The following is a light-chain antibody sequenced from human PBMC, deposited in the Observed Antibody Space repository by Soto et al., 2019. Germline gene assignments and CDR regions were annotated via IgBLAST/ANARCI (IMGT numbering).Light chain of an antibody. CDR1: QSIGLA. J-gene: IGKJ5*01. Sequence: EIVLTQSPATLSLSPGERATLSCRASQSIGLAIAWYQHKPGQAPRLLIYGASSRATGIPDRFSGSGSGTDFTLTISRLEPEDFAVYYCQQYGSSLFTFGQGTRLEIK. CDR3: QQYGSSLFT. CDR2: GAS. V-gene: IGKV3-20*01.